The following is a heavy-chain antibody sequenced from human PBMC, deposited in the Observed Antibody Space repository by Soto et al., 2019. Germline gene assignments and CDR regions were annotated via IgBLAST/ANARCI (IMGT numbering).Heavy chain of an antibody. CDR3: AKDRRPPSIAVAGTVPDAFDI. CDR1: GGSISSTTNY. CDR2: IYYSGTT. V-gene: IGHV4-39*07. D-gene: IGHD6-19*01. J-gene: IGHJ3*02. Sequence: SETLSLTCTVSGGSISSTTNYWGWIRQPPGKRLAWIGSIYYSGTTYYNPSLKSRLTISVDTSKNQFSLKLSSVTAEDTAVYYCAKDRRPPSIAVAGTVPDAFDIWGQGTMVTVSS.